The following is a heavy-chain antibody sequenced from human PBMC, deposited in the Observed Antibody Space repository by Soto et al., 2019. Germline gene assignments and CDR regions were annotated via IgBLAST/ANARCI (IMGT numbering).Heavy chain of an antibody. CDR1: GGSFSGYY. D-gene: IGHD1-26*01. Sequence: SETLSLTCAVYGGSFSGYYWSWIRQPPGKGLEWIGGINHSGSTNYNPSLKSRVTISVDTSKNQFSLKLSSVTAADTAVYYCARGEEGATTDDYYDGMDVWGQGTTVTVSS. V-gene: IGHV4-34*01. CDR2: INHSGST. J-gene: IGHJ6*02. CDR3: ARGEEGATTDDYYDGMDV.